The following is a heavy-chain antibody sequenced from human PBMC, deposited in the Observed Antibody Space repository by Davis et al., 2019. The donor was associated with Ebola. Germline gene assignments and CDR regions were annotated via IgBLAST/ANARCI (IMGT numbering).Heavy chain of an antibody. D-gene: IGHD2-2*01. J-gene: IGHJ6*02. V-gene: IGHV3-30-3*01. CDR3: ARDSRASRLEYYYGMDV. CDR1: GFTFSSYA. Sequence: PGGSLRLSCAASGFTFSSYAMSWVRQAPGKGLEWVAVISYDGSNKYYADSVKGRFTISRDNSKNTLYLQMNSLRAEDTAVYYCARDSRASRLEYYYGMDVWGQGTTVTVSS. CDR2: ISYDGSNK.